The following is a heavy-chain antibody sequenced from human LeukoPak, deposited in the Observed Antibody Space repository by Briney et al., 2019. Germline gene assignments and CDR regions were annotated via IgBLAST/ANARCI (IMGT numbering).Heavy chain of an antibody. CDR1: GYTFTGYY. J-gene: IGHJ5*02. CDR3: ARGYCSGGTCYLVENWFDP. D-gene: IGHD2-15*01. V-gene: IGHV1-2*06. Sequence: ASVKVSCKASGYTFTGYYMYWVRQAPGQGLEWMGRINPNSGGTDYAQNFQGRVTMTRDTSISAAYMELSRLRSDDTAVYYCARGYCSGGTCYLVENWFDPWGQGTLVTVSS. CDR2: INPNSGGT.